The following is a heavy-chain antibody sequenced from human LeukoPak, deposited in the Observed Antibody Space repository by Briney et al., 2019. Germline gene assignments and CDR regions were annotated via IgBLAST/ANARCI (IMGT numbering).Heavy chain of an antibody. J-gene: IGHJ3*02. CDR1: GYTLTELS. Sequence: ASVKVSCKVSGYTLTELSMHWVRQAPGKGLEWMGGFDPEDGETIYAQKFQGRVTMTEDTSTDTAYMELSSLRSEDTAVYYCATDLNGSSGWRPNAFDIWAKGQWSPSLQ. V-gene: IGHV1-24*01. CDR2: FDPEDGET. D-gene: IGHD6-19*01. CDR3: ATDLNGSSGWRPNAFDI.